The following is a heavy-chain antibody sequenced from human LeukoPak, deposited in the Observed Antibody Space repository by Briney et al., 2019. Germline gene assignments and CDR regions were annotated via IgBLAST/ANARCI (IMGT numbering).Heavy chain of an antibody. V-gene: IGHV3-33*01. D-gene: IGHD2-15*01. Sequence: GGSLRLSCAASGFTFSSYGIHWVRQAPGKGLEWVAVIWYDGSNKYYAESVKGRFTISRDNSKNTLSLQMNSLRAEDTAVYYCARDWCSGGRCFSSFDFWGQGTLVTVSS. J-gene: IGHJ4*02. CDR3: ARDWCSGGRCFSSFDF. CDR2: IWYDGSNK. CDR1: GFTFSSYG.